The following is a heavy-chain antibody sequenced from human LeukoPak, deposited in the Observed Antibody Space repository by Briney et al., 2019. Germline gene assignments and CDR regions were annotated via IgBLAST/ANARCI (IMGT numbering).Heavy chain of an antibody. CDR2: IKQDGSEK. J-gene: IGHJ3*02. D-gene: IGHD6-19*01. V-gene: IGHV3-7*04. Sequence: GSLRLSCAASGFTFSSYWMSWVRQAPGKGLEWVANIKQDGSEKYYVDSVKGRFTISRDNAKNSLYLQMNSLRAEDTAVYYCARDLGQWLALDAFDIWGQGTMVTVSS. CDR1: GFTFSSYW. CDR3: ARDLGQWLALDAFDI.